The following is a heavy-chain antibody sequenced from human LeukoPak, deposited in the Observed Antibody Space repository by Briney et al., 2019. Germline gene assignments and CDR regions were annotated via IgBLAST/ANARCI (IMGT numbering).Heavy chain of an antibody. CDR3: ARGPDGWGYGAFDI. V-gene: IGHV4-34*01. D-gene: IGHD6-19*01. CDR2: INHSGST. CDR1: GGSFSGYY. Sequence: PSETLSLTCAVYGGSFSGYYWSWIRQPPGKGLEWIGEINHSGSTNYNPSLKSRVTISVDTSKNQFSLKLSSVTAADTAVYYCARGPDGWGYGAFDIWGQGTMVTVSS. J-gene: IGHJ3*02.